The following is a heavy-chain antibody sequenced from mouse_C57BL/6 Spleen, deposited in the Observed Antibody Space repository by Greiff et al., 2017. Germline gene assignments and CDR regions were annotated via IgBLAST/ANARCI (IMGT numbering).Heavy chain of an antibody. J-gene: IGHJ3*01. Sequence: QVQLQQPGAELVKPGASVKMSCKSSGYTFTSYWITWVTQRPGQGLEGIGDIYPGSGSTNYNEKFKNKATLTVDTSSSTAYMQLSSLTSEDSAVYYCARTVKAWFAYWGQGTLVTVSA. D-gene: IGHD1-1*01. CDR3: ARTVKAWFAY. CDR2: IYPGSGST. CDR1: GYTFTSYW. V-gene: IGHV1-55*01.